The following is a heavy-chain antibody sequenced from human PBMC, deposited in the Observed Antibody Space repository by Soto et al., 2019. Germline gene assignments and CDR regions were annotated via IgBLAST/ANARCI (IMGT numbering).Heavy chain of an antibody. J-gene: IGHJ4*02. CDR2: IYYSGST. CDR1: GGSISSYY. Sequence: QVQLQESGPGLVKPSETLSLTCTVSGGSISSYYWGWIRQPPGKGLEWIGYIYYSGSTNYNPSLTSRVSESVDPSKNQSSLKLSSVTAADPAVYYCARLDAFPNHDYFDCWGQGTLVTVSS. V-gene: IGHV4-59*01. CDR3: ARLDAFPNHDYFDC.